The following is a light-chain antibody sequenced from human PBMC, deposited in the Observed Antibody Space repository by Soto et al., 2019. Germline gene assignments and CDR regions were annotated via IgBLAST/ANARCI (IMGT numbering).Light chain of an antibody. J-gene: IGLJ2*01. CDR2: DVS. CDR3: SSYTSSSTL. Sequence: QSALTQPASVSGSPGQSITISCTGTSSDVGGYNFVSWYQQHPGKAPKLMMYDVSNRPSGVSNRFSGSKSGNTASLTISGLQADDEADYYCSSYTSSSTLFGGGTKLTVL. V-gene: IGLV2-14*01. CDR1: SSDVGGYNF.